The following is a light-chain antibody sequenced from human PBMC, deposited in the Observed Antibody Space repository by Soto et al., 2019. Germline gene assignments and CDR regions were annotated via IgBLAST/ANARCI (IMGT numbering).Light chain of an antibody. CDR2: AAS. CDR1: QSISNH. J-gene: IGKJ5*01. CDR3: QQSYSTPIT. V-gene: IGKV1-39*01. Sequence: DIQLTQSPSSLYASVGDRVTVTCRASQSISNHLNWYQQKPGKAPKLLIYAASNLHSGVTSRFSGSGSGTDFTLTISSLQPEDFATYYCQQSYSTPITFGQGTRLEIK.